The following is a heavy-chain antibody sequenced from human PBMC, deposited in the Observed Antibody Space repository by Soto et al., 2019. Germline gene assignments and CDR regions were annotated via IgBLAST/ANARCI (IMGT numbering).Heavy chain of an antibody. J-gene: IGHJ6*02. CDR1: GGTFSSYA. D-gene: IGHD1-26*01. Sequence: SVKVSCKASGGTFSSYAISWVRQAPGQGLEWMGGIIPIFGTANYAQKLQGRGTITADESTSTAYMELSSLRSEDTAVYYCARGSSPKDGMDVWGQGTTVTVSS. CDR3: ARGSSPKDGMDV. V-gene: IGHV1-69*13. CDR2: IIPIFGTA.